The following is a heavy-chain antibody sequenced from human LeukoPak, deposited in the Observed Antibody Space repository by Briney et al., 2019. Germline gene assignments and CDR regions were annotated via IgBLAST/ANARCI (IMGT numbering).Heavy chain of an antibody. D-gene: IGHD3-10*01. V-gene: IGHV4-4*07. CDR1: GGSISRSY. J-gene: IGHJ5*02. CDR3: ARDSGTTGEVKFDP. Sequence: SETLSLTCTVSGGSISRSYWSWMRQPAGKGPEWIGRIYGSGTIAYNPSLESRVTMSVDTSKNQFSLKLRSVTAADTAVYYCARDSGTTGEVKFDPWGQGILVTVSS. CDR2: IYGSGTI.